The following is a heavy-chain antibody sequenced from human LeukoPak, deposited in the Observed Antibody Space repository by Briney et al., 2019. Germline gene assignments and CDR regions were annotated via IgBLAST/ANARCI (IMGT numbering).Heavy chain of an antibody. Sequence: GASVKVSRKASGGTFSRYTISWVRQAPGQGLEWMGGIIPIFGKANYAQKFQGRVTITADESSSTAYMELSSLRSEDTTVYYCARDAAIYDSSAYYYLWWGQGTLVTVSS. CDR1: GGTFSRYT. J-gene: IGHJ4*02. V-gene: IGHV1-69*01. CDR2: IIPIFGKA. CDR3: ARDAAIYDSSAYYYLW. D-gene: IGHD3-22*01.